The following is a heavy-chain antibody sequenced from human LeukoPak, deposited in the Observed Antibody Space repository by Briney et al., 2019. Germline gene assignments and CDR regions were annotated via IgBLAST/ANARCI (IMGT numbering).Heavy chain of an antibody. J-gene: IGHJ4*02. CDR2: ISGSGGST. D-gene: IGHD3-22*01. CDR3: AKDISSRYYFDY. Sequence: GGSLRLSCAASGFTFSSYAMSWVRQAPGKGLELVSAISGSGGSTYYADSVKGRFTISRDNSKNTLYLQMNSLRVEDTAVYYCAKDISSRYYFDYWGQGTLVTVSS. CDR1: GFTFSSYA. V-gene: IGHV3-23*01.